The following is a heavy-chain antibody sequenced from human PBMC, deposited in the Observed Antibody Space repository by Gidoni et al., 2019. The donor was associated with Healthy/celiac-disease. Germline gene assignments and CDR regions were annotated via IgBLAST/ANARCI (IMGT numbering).Heavy chain of an antibody. V-gene: IGHV1-69*01. J-gene: IGHJ6*02. CDR1: GGTFSSYA. CDR3: ARTPDNCSGGSCYYYYGMDV. Sequence: QVQLVQSGAEVKKPGSSVKVSCKASGGTFSSYAISWVRQAPGQGLEWMGGIIPIFGTANYAQKFQGRVTITADESTSTAYMELSSLRSEDTAVYYCARTPDNCSGGSCYYYYGMDVWGQGTTVTVS. D-gene: IGHD2-15*01. CDR2: IIPIFGTA.